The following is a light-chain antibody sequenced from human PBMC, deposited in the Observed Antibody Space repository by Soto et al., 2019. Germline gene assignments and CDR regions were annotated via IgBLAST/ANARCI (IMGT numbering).Light chain of an antibody. Sequence: DIQMTQSPSTLSASVGDRVTITCRASQTINNWLDWYQQKPGKAPKVLIYDASTLQSGVPSRFSGSGYGTEFTLTISSLQPDDFATYYCQQYDGNFGQGTKLEI. J-gene: IGKJ2*01. CDR2: DAS. CDR3: QQYDGN. V-gene: IGKV1-5*01. CDR1: QTINNW.